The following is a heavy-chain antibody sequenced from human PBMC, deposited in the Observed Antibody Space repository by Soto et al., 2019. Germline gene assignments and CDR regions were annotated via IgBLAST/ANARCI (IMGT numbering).Heavy chain of an antibody. CDR2: IYHSGST. V-gene: IGHV4-4*02. Sequence: QVQLQESGPGLVKPSWTLSLTCAVSSGSISSSNCWSWVRQPPGKGLEWIGEIYHSGSTNYNPALKSRVTISVDKSKNQCSLKLSSVTAADTSVYYCARVWVRGLLNWFDPWGQGTLVTVSS. D-gene: IGHD1-26*01. J-gene: IGHJ5*02. CDR1: SGSISSSNC. CDR3: ARVWVRGLLNWFDP.